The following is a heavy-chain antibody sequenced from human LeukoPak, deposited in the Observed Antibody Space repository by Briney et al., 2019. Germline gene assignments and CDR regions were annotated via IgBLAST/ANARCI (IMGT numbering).Heavy chain of an antibody. CDR3: ARYIAAADWEAFDI. Sequence: PGGSLRLSCAASGFSFSTYWMSWVRQAPGKGLEWVSSISSSSSYIYYADSVKGRFTISRDNAKNSLYLQMNSLRAEDTAVYYCARYIAAADWEAFDIWGQGTMVTVSS. CDR1: GFSFSTYW. J-gene: IGHJ3*02. V-gene: IGHV3-21*01. CDR2: ISSSSSYI. D-gene: IGHD6-13*01.